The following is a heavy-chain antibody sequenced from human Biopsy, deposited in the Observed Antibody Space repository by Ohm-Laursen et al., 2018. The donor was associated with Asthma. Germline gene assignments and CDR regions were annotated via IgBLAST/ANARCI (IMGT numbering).Heavy chain of an antibody. J-gene: IGHJ6*04. D-gene: IGHD3-10*01. Sequence: SSVNVSCKTSGYTFNSAGITWVRQAPVQGLEWMGWISGYNGNTKVAQKLQDRVTMITDTSTSTAYMELRSVRSDDTAVYLCARAVDYSRYYGIDVWGKGTTVTVSP. CDR2: ISGYNGNT. V-gene: IGHV1-18*01. CDR1: GYTFNSAG. CDR3: ARAVDYSRYYGIDV.